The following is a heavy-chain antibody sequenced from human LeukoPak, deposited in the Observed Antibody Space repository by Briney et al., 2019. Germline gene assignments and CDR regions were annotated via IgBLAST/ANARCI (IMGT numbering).Heavy chain of an antibody. CDR3: ARHGDGFYHGMDV. Sequence: GGSLRLSCAASDFTFSRYSMSWFRQAPGEGLEWVSSISSGGHNIFYADPVKGRFTISRDNAKNSLYLQMNSLRVEDTAVYYCARHGDGFYHGMDVWGQGTTVTVSS. V-gene: IGHV3-21*01. J-gene: IGHJ6*01. D-gene: IGHD4-17*01. CDR2: ISSGGHNI. CDR1: DFTFSRYS.